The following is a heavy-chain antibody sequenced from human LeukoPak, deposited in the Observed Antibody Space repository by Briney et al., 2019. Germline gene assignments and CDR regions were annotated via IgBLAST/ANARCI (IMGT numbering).Heavy chain of an antibody. D-gene: IGHD3-10*01. V-gene: IGHV3-23*01. CDR2: ISYTGDDT. J-gene: IGHJ4*02. Sequence: PGGSLRLSCAASGFTFSSYAMDWVRQAPGKGLEWVSVISYTGDDTHYADSVKGRFTISRDNSKNTLYLQMTSLRAEDTAVYYCAKIESGSNSGNWGQGTLVTVSS. CDR1: GFTFSSYA. CDR3: AKIESGSNSGN.